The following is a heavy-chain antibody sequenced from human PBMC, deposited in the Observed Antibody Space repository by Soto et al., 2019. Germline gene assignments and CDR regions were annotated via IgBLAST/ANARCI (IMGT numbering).Heavy chain of an antibody. Sequence: SVKVSCKASGGTFSSYAISWVRQAPGQGLEWMGGIIPIFGTANYAQKFQGRVTITADESTSTAYMELSSLRSEDTAVYYCASSLYGSGSYYAPAWFDPWGQGTLVTGSS. CDR3: ASSLYGSGSYYAPAWFDP. D-gene: IGHD3-10*01. CDR1: GGTFSSYA. J-gene: IGHJ5*02. CDR2: IIPIFGTA. V-gene: IGHV1-69*13.